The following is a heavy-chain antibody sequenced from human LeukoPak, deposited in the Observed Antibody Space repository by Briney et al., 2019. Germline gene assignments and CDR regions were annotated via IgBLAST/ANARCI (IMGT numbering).Heavy chain of an antibody. Sequence: PGRSLRLSCAASGCTFSSYAISWVRQAPGQGLEWMGGIIPIFGTANYAQKFQGRVTITADESTSTAYMELSSLRSEDTAVYYCASGSGSYYTGGWFDPWGQGTLVTVSS. CDR1: GCTFSSYA. CDR3: ASGSGSYYTGGWFDP. D-gene: IGHD1-26*01. J-gene: IGHJ5*02. V-gene: IGHV1-69*01. CDR2: IIPIFGTA.